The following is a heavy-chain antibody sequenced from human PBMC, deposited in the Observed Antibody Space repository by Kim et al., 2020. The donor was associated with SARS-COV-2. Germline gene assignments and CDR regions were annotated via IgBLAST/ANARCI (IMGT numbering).Heavy chain of an antibody. D-gene: IGHD3-3*01. J-gene: IGHJ6*02. Sequence: ASVKVSCKVSGYTLTELSMHWVRQAPGKGLEWMGGFDPEDGETIYAQKFQGRVTMTEDTSTDTAYMELSSLRSEDTAVYYCATDLVSRPPLWGLLRLEGMDVWGQGTTVTVSS. CDR2: FDPEDGET. V-gene: IGHV1-24*01. CDR1: GYTLTELS. CDR3: ATDLVSRPPLWGLLRLEGMDV.